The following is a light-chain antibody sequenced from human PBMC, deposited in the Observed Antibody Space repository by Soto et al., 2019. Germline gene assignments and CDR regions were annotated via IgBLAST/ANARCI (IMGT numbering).Light chain of an antibody. V-gene: IGLV2-14*03. J-gene: IGLJ1*01. Sequence: QSALTQPASVSGSPGQSITISCTGTSSDVGGYNYVSWYQHHPGKAPKLIIYDVSNRPSGVSIRFSGSKSDNTASLPISGLQPEDEAYYHCSSYATSNTRQIVVGTGTKVTVL. CDR1: SSDVGGYNY. CDR3: SSYATSNTRQIV. CDR2: DVS.